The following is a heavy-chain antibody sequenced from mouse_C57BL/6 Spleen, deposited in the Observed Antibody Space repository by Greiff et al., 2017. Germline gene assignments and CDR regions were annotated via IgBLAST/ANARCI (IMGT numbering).Heavy chain of an antibody. Sequence: QVQLQQPGAELVRPGSSVKLSCKASGYTFTSYWMHWVKQRPIQGLEWIGNIDPSDSETHYNQKFKDKATLTVDKSSSTAYMQLSSLTSEDSAVXYCARRYYGSSPYWYFDVWGTGTTVTVSS. CDR2: IDPSDSET. CDR1: GYTFTSYW. D-gene: IGHD1-1*01. J-gene: IGHJ1*03. V-gene: IGHV1-52*01. CDR3: ARRYYGSSPYWYFDV.